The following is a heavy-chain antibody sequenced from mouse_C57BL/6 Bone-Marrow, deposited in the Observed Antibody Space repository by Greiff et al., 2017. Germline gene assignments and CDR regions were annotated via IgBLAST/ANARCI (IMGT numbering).Heavy chain of an antibody. Sequence: VQLPQSGAELVRPGSSVKMSCKTSGYTFTSYGINWVKQRPGQGLEWIGYIYIGNGSTEYNEKFKGKATLTSDTSSSTADMQLSSLTSEDSAIDFCARSYSNFYWGQGTLVTVSA. CDR3: ARSYSNFY. V-gene: IGHV1-58*01. CDR1: GYTFTSYG. D-gene: IGHD2-5*01. J-gene: IGHJ3*01. CDR2: IYIGNGST.